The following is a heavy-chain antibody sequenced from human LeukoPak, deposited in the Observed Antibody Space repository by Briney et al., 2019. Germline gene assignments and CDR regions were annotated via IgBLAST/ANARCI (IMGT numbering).Heavy chain of an antibody. CDR3: ANDRELAPFDY. D-gene: IGHD1-7*01. Sequence: GGSLRLSCEASGFMSGFMFSNFGMHWVRQAPGKGLEWVAFIRKDGSEKIYADSVKGRFTTSRDNSKNTLFLQMNSLRLEDTALYYCANDRELAPFDYWGQGTLVTVSS. CDR2: IRKDGSEK. J-gene: IGHJ4*02. CDR1: GFMSGFMFSNFG. V-gene: IGHV3-30*02.